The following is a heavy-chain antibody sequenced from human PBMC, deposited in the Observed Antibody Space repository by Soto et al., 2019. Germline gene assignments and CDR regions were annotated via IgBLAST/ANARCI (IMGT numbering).Heavy chain of an antibody. CDR2: IYRTGGT. V-gene: IGHV4-30-4*01. CDR1: SESISRGDYF. Sequence: QVQLQESGPGLVKPSQTLSLICTVSSESISRGDYFWSWIRQPPGKGLEWIGYIYRTGGTSYNPSLENLLTMSVDTSKNQFSLKLKSVTAADTAMYYCARGWALYARRGFDYWGQGSLVTVSS. D-gene: IGHD6-6*01. CDR3: ARGWALYARRGFDY. J-gene: IGHJ4*02.